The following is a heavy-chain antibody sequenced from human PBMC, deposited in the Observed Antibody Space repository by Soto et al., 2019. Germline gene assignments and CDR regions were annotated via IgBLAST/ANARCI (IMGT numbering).Heavy chain of an antibody. J-gene: IGHJ4*02. Sequence: EVHLLESGGGLVQPGGSLRLSCAASGFTFSSSAMSWVRQAPGKGLEWVSAISGSSGNTYYADSVKGRFTISRDISKNTLYLDMNSLRAEDTALYYCAKGQSGSFGGYYFDYWGQGALVTVSS. CDR1: GFTFSSSA. CDR2: ISGSSGNT. D-gene: IGHD1-26*01. CDR3: AKGQSGSFGGYYFDY. V-gene: IGHV3-23*01.